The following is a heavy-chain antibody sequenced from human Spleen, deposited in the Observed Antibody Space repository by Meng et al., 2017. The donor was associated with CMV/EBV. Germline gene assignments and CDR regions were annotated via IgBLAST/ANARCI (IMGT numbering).Heavy chain of an antibody. V-gene: IGHV4-39*07. D-gene: IGHD4-17*01. Sequence: GSLRPSCTVSGGPISSSSYYWGWIRQPPGKGLERSGSIYYSGSTYYNPSLKSRVTISVDTSKNQFSLKLSSVTAADTAVYYCARGLYGDYDHWGQGTLVTVSS. CDR3: ARGLYGDYDH. J-gene: IGHJ5*02. CDR2: IYYSGST. CDR1: GGPISSSSYY.